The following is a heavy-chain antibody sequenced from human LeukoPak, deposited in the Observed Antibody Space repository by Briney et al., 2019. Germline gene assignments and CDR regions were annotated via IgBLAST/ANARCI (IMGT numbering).Heavy chain of an antibody. CDR2: ISGSGGST. CDR3: AKVTDRSGWYWFDP. V-gene: IGHV3-23*01. Sequence: GGSLRLSCAASRFTFSSYAMSWVRQAPGKGLEWVSAISGSGGSTYHADSVKGRFTISRDNSKNTLYLQMNSLRAEDTAVYYCAKVTDRSGWYWFDPWGQGTLVTVSS. D-gene: IGHD6-19*01. CDR1: RFTFSSYA. J-gene: IGHJ5*02.